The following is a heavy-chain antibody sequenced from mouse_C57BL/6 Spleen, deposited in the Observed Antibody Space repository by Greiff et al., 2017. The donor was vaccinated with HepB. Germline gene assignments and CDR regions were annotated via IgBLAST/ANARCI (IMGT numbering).Heavy chain of an antibody. V-gene: IGHV5-16*01. CDR1: GFTFSDYY. Sequence: EVQRVESEGGLVQPGSSMKLSCTASGFTFSDYYMAWVRQVPEKGLEWVANINYDGSSTYYLDSLKSRFIISRDNAKNILYLQMSSLKSEDTATYYCARELGLYYFDYWGQGTTLTVSS. CDR2: INYDGSST. CDR3: ARELGLYYFDY. J-gene: IGHJ2*01. D-gene: IGHD4-1*01.